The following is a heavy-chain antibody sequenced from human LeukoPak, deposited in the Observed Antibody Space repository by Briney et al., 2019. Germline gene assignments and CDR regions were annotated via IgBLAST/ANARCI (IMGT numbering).Heavy chain of an antibody. J-gene: IGHJ3*02. D-gene: IGHD1-26*01. CDR2: ITWNSGSR. CDR1: GFIFSDYA. V-gene: IGHV3-9*01. CDR3: ARSEWEQGYGFDI. Sequence: PGGSLRLSCAASGFIFSDYAMHWVRQVPGKGLEWVSGITWNSGSRGYADSVKGRFTISRDNSKNTLYLQMYSLRPEDTAVYYCARSEWEQGYGFDIWGQGTMVTVSS.